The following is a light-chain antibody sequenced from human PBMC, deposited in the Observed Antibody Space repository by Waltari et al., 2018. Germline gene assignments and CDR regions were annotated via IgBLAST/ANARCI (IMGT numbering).Light chain of an antibody. CDR3: LQRSYWPFT. Sequence: EIVMTQSPATLSLSPGERATLSCRASQSVSSSLAWYQQKPGQAPRLLIYGASSRATGIPNRFSCSGFGTNFTLNIHSLEAEDVWVYYWLQRSYWPFTFGPVTKLDIK. V-gene: IGKV3D-15*01. CDR1: QSVSSS. CDR2: GAS. J-gene: IGKJ3*01.